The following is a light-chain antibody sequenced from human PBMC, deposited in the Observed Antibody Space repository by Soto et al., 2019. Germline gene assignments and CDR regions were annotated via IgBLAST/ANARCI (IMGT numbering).Light chain of an antibody. CDR1: QSVGSSY. J-gene: IGKJ2*01. V-gene: IGKV3-20*01. CDR2: GAS. CDR3: QHYGSSVYT. Sequence: EIVLTQSPGTLSLSPGDRATLSCRTSQSVGSSYLAWYQQKPGQAPRLLIYGASSRATGIPDRSSGSGSGTVFTLTISRLEPEDFAVYYCQHYGSSVYTFGQGTKLEIK.